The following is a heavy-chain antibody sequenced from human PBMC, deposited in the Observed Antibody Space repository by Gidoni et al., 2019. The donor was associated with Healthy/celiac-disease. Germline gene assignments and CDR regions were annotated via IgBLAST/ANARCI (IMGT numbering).Heavy chain of an antibody. CDR1: GFTFSSYA. V-gene: IGHV3-23*01. CDR3: AKGAYSSSWYDYYYYGMDV. J-gene: IGHJ6*02. CDR2: ISGSGGST. D-gene: IGHD6-13*01. Sequence: EVQLLESGGGLVQPGGSLRLSCAASGFTFSSYAMSWVRQAPGKGLEWVSAISGSGGSTYYADSVKGRFTISRDNSKNTLYLQMNSLRAEDTAVYYCAKGAYSSSWYDYYYYGMDVWGQGTTVTVSS.